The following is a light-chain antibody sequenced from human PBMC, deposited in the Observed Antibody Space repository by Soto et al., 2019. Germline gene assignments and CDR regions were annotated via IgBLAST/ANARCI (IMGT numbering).Light chain of an antibody. Sequence: QSALTQPPSVSGAPGQRVTISCTGSSSNIGAPYDVHWYQQHPGTAPKLLIYGDNSRPSGVPDRFSGSKSGTSASLAITGLQAEDEAVYYCQSYDSRLSGSVVFGGGTKLTVL. CDR1: SSNIGAPYD. CDR2: GDN. CDR3: QSYDSRLSGSVV. V-gene: IGLV1-40*01. J-gene: IGLJ2*01.